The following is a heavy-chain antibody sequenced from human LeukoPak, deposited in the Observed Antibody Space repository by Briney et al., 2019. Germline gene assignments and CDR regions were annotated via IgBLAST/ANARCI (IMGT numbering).Heavy chain of an antibody. CDR2: IYYSGST. CDR3: ARSGMTTVGVSDWFDP. D-gene: IGHD4-11*01. V-gene: IGHV4-31*03. Sequence: SQTLSLTCTVSGGSISSGGYYWSWIRQHPGKGLEWIGYIYYSGSTYCNPSLKSRVTISVDTSKNQFSLKLSSVTAADTAVYYCARSGMTTVGVSDWFDPWGQGTLVTVSS. J-gene: IGHJ5*02. CDR1: GGSISSGGYY.